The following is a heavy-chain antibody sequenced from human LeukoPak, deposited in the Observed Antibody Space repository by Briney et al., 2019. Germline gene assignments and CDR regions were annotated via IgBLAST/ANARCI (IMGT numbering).Heavy chain of an antibody. J-gene: IGHJ4*02. Sequence: GGSLRLSCAASGFTFSNYWMHWVRQAPGKGLVWVSRINSDGINTSYADSVKGRFTISRDNSKNTLYLQMNSLRAEDTAVYYCAREGAGDGYNYLDYWGQGTLVTVSS. CDR2: INSDGINT. D-gene: IGHD5-24*01. CDR3: AREGAGDGYNYLDY. CDR1: GFTFSNYW. V-gene: IGHV3-74*01.